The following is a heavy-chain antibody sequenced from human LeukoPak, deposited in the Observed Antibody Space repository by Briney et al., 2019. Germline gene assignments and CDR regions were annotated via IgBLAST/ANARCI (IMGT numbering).Heavy chain of an antibody. CDR2: INHSGST. CDR1: GGSFSGYY. Sequence: SETLSPTCAVYGGSFSGYYWSWIRQPPGKGLEWIGEINHSGSTNYNPSLKSRVTISVDTSKNQFSLKLSSVTAADTAVYYCARTLYDYIWGSYRYCYFDYWGQGTLVTVSS. J-gene: IGHJ4*02. CDR3: ARTLYDYIWGSYRYCYFDY. V-gene: IGHV4-34*01. D-gene: IGHD3-16*02.